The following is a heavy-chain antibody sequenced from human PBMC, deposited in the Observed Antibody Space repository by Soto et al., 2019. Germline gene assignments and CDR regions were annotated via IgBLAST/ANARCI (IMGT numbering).Heavy chain of an antibody. CDR2: ISAYNGNT. D-gene: IGHD3-3*01. V-gene: IGHV1-18*01. CDR1: GYTFTSYG. Sequence: ASVKVSCKASGYTFTSYGISWVRQAPGQGLEWMGWISAYNGNTNYAQKLQGRVTMTTDTSTSTAYMELRSLRSDDTAVYYCARGGGITIFGVVISRVCDYWGQGTLVTGSS. J-gene: IGHJ4*02. CDR3: ARGGGITIFGVVISRVCDY.